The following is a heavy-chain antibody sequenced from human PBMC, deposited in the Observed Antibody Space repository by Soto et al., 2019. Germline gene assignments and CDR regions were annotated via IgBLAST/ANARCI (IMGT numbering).Heavy chain of an antibody. V-gene: IGHV1-69*06. CDR2: IIPIFGTA. CDR3: ARGRYSSGWPKYYYGMDV. D-gene: IGHD6-19*01. Sequence: SVKVSCKASGGTFSSYAISWVRQAPGQGLEWMGGIIPIFGTANYAQKLQGRVTITADKSTSTAYMELSGLRSGDTAVYYCARGRYSSGWPKYYYGMDVWGQGTTVTVSS. CDR1: GGTFSSYA. J-gene: IGHJ6*02.